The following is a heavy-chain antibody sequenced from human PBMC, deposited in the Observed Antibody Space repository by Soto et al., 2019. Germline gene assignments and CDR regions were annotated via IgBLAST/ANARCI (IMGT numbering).Heavy chain of an antibody. D-gene: IGHD3-3*01. Sequence: GESLKISCKGSGYSFTSYWIGWVRQMPGKGLEWMGIIYPGDSDTRYSPSFQGQVTISADKSISTAYLQWSSLKASDTAMYYCARCGVFDSRSYDFWSGEYYYYYGMDVWGQGTTVTVSS. CDR2: IYPGDSDT. CDR3: ARCGVFDSRSYDFWSGEYYYYYGMDV. CDR1: GYSFTSYW. V-gene: IGHV5-51*01. J-gene: IGHJ6*02.